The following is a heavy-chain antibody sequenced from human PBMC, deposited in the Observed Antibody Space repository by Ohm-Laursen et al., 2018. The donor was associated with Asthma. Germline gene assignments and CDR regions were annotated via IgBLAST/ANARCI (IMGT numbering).Heavy chain of an antibody. CDR2: MHYSGTT. D-gene: IGHD3-10*01. CDR3: ARDGRLRGSFDY. Sequence: SQTLSLTCTVSGGSISSGESYWTWIRQPPGKGLEWIAYMHYSGTTYYSPSLKSRISISLDTSKNQFSLNLSSVTAADTALYFCARDGRLRGSFDYWGQGNLVTVSS. V-gene: IGHV4-31*03. J-gene: IGHJ4*02. CDR1: GGSISSGESY.